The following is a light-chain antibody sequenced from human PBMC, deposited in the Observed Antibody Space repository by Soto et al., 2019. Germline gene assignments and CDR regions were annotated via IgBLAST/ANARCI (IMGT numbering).Light chain of an antibody. Sequence: TQPRAVSGSPGQSVTISCTGTSSYVGGYNYVSWYQQHPDKAPRVIIYDVTKRPSGVPDRFSGYKSGNTAALTISGLQAEDEADYYCCSYAGSYSYVFGSGTKVTV. CDR3: CSYAGSYSYV. CDR1: SSYVGGYNY. V-gene: IGLV2-11*01. J-gene: IGLJ1*01. CDR2: DVT.